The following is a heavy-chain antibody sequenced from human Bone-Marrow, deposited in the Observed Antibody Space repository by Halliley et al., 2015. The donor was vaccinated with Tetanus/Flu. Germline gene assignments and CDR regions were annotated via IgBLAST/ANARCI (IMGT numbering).Heavy chain of an antibody. CDR2: IYNPGAT. J-gene: IGHJ1*01. Sequence: EWVGHIYNPGATNYNPSLSSRVAISVDTSRNQFSLKLTSLTTADTAVYYCARIGAFAIFGVGDWGQGTLVSVSS. V-gene: IGHV4-59*01. D-gene: IGHD3-3*02. CDR3: ARIGAFAIFGVGD.